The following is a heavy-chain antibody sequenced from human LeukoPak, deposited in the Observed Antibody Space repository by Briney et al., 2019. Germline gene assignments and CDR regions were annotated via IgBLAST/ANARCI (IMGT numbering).Heavy chain of an antibody. CDR1: GFTFSSYG. CDR2: IWYDGSNK. CDR3: ARGGLTGYYFDY. D-gene: IGHD7-27*01. Sequence: GSLRLSCAASGFTFSSYGMHWVRQAPGKGLEWVAVIWYDGSNKYYADSVKGRFTISRDNSKNTLYLQMNSLRAEDTAVYYCARGGLTGYYFDYWGQGTLVTVSS. V-gene: IGHV3-33*01. J-gene: IGHJ4*02.